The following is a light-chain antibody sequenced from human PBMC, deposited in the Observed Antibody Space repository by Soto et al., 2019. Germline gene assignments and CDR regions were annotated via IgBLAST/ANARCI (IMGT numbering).Light chain of an antibody. CDR2: GAS. J-gene: IGKJ2*01. Sequence: EIVLTQSPATLSLSPGERATLSCRASQSITSNFFAWYQQKPGQAPRLLIYGASTRATDIPDRFSGSGSGTDFTLTISSLEPEDFAVYYCQQYAISPRTFGQGTRLEIK. V-gene: IGKV3-20*01. CDR1: QSITSNF. CDR3: QQYAISPRT.